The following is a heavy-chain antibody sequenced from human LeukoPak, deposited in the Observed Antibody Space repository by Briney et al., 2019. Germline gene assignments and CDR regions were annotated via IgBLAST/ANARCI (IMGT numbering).Heavy chain of an antibody. CDR2: IKQDGSEK. CDR1: GFTFSSYW. V-gene: IGHV3-7*01. D-gene: IGHD3-9*01. J-gene: IGHJ4*02. Sequence: PGGSLRLSCAASGFTFSSYWMSWVRQAPGKGLEWVANIKQDGSEKYYVDSVKGRFTISRDNAENSLYLQMNSLRAEDSAVYYCARGFLTGYYYFDYWGQGTLVTVSS. CDR3: ARGFLTGYYYFDY.